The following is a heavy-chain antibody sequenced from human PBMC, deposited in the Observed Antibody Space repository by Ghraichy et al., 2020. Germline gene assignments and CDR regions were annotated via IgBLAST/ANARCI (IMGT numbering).Heavy chain of an antibody. CDR3: ASGQSEYGDIDY. CDR1: GFSFSSYS. J-gene: IGHJ4*02. Sequence: GGSLRLSCAASGFSFSSYSMNWVRYAPGKGLEWVSYIDRSSTARNYADSVRGRFTISRDNAKNSLYLEMNSLRDEDTAVYYCASGQSEYGDIDYGGQGTRVTVPS. V-gene: IGHV3-48*02. D-gene: IGHD4-17*01. CDR2: IDRSSTAR.